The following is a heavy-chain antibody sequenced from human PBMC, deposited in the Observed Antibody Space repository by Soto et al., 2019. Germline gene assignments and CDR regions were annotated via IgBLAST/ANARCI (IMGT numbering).Heavy chain of an antibody. CDR1: GFTFSSYA. D-gene: IGHD3-10*01. Sequence: PGGSLRLSCAASGFTFSSYAMSWVRQAPGKGLEWVANIKQDGREKYHVDSVKGRFTVSRDNSINSLYLQMNSLRAEDTAVYHCARHYYGSGSYWIDYWGRGPLVTVPS. CDR2: IKQDGREK. J-gene: IGHJ4*02. V-gene: IGHV3-7*01. CDR3: ARHYYGSGSYWIDY.